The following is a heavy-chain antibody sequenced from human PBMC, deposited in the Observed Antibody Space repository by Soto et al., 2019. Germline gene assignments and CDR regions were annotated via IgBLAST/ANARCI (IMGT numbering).Heavy chain of an antibody. Sequence: SETLSLTCTVSGGSISSGGYYWSWIRQHPGKGLEWIGYIYYSGSTYYNPSLKSRVTISVDTSKNQFSLKLSSVTAADTAVYYCARLNGYCVGTSRHGYYGMDVWGQGTTVTVSS. CDR1: GGSISSGGYY. V-gene: IGHV4-31*03. D-gene: IGHD2-21*01. J-gene: IGHJ6*02. CDR2: IYYSGST. CDR3: ARLNGYCVGTSRHGYYGMDV.